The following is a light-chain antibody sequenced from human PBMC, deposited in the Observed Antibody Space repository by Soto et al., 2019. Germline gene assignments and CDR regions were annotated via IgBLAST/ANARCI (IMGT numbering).Light chain of an antibody. CDR3: QTWGTGIHYV. CDR2: LNSDGSH. J-gene: IGLJ1*01. CDR1: SGHISYA. V-gene: IGLV4-69*01. Sequence: QPLLTQSPSASPSLGASVKLTCTLSSGHISYAIAGHQQQPENGPRYLVKLNSDGSHSKGDGIPDRFSGSSSGAERYLTISSLQSEDEADDYCQTWGTGIHYVFGTGTKLTVL.